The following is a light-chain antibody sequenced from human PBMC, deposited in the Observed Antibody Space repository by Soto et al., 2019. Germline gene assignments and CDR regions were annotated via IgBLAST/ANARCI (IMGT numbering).Light chain of an antibody. Sequence: QSALTQPPSVSGAPGQRVTISCTGSSSNIGAGYDVHWYQQLPGTAPKLLIYGNSNRPSGGPDRFSGSKSGTSASLAITGLQAEDEADYYCQSYDSSLSASYVSGTGTKVTVL. CDR3: QSYDSSLSASYV. V-gene: IGLV1-40*01. CDR1: SSNIGAGYD. CDR2: GNS. J-gene: IGLJ1*01.